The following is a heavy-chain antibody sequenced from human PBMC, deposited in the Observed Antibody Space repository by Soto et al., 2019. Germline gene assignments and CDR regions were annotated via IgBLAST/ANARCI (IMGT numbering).Heavy chain of an antibody. CDR3: ARHTKGQQLVGPYFDY. D-gene: IGHD6-13*01. CDR1: GGSISSSSYY. V-gene: IGHV4-39*01. CDR2: IYYSGST. Sequence: PSETLSLTCTVSGGSISSSSYYWGWIRQPLGKGLEWIGSIYYSGSTYYNPSLKSRVTISVDTSKNQFSLKLSSVTAADTAVYYCARHTKGQQLVGPYFDYWGQGTLVTVSS. J-gene: IGHJ4*02.